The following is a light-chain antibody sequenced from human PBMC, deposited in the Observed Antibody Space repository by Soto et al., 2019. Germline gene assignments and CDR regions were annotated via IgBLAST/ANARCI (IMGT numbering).Light chain of an antibody. CDR3: QQYNNWPPWT. CDR2: GAS. Sequence: EIVMTQSPATLSVSPGERATLSCRASQSVSSNLAWYPQKPGQAPRLLIYGASTRATGIPARFSGSGSGTELTLTISSPQSEDFAVYYCQQYNNWPPWTFGQGTKVEIK. CDR1: QSVSSN. J-gene: IGKJ1*01. V-gene: IGKV3-15*01.